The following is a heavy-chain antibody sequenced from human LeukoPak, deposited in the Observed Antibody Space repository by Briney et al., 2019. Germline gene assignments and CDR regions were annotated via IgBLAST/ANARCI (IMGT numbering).Heavy chain of an antibody. V-gene: IGHV3-30*03. CDR3: ARGKPDAFDI. J-gene: IGHJ3*02. CDR1: GFSFSNYG. CDR2: ISYDGSNK. Sequence: GGSLGLSCAASGFSFSNYGMSWVRQAPGKGLEWVAVISYDGSNKYYADSVKGRFTISRDNSKNTLYLQMNSLRAEDTAVYYCARGKPDAFDIWGQGTMVTVSS.